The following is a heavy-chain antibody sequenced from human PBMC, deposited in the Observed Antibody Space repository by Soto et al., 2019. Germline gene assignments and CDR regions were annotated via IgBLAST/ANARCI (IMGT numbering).Heavy chain of an antibody. J-gene: IGHJ4*02. CDR3: AKATRLTDTGSD. CDR2: ISWNSVAI. D-gene: IGHD2-8*02. Sequence: EVQLVESGGGLVQPGRSLRLSCAASGFTFDDYALHWVRQVPGKGLEWVSGISWNSVAIHYADSVKGRFIISRDNAKNSLYLQMNNLRGEDTALYYCAKATRLTDTGSDWGQGTLVTVSS. CDR1: GFTFDDYA. V-gene: IGHV3-9*01.